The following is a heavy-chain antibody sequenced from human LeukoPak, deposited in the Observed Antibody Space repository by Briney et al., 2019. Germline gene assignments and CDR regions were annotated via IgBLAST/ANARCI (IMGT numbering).Heavy chain of an antibody. D-gene: IGHD3-3*01. Sequence: PGGSLRLSCAASGFTFSSYAMHWVRQAPGKGLEWVAVISYDGSNKYYADSVKGRFTISRDNSKNTLYLQMNSLRAEDTAVYYCAKDMMIFGVVIPGYWGRGTLVTVSS. J-gene: IGHJ4*02. CDR3: AKDMMIFGVVIPGY. CDR2: ISYDGSNK. V-gene: IGHV3-30-3*01. CDR1: GFTFSSYA.